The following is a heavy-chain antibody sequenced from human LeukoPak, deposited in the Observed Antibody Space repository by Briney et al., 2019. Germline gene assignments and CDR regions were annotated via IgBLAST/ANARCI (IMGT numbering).Heavy chain of an antibody. D-gene: IGHD6-19*01. CDR3: ARYNSAWKADDY. CDR1: GFTFNSYW. J-gene: IGHJ4*02. CDR2: KNQDGSDK. Sequence: PGGALILSCSASGFTFNSYWMTWVRQAPGEGLEWVAGKNQDGSDKYYAGSVKGRFAISRDNAKNSLYRQMNSLRAEDTAVYFCARYNSAWKADDYWGQGTLVTVSS. V-gene: IGHV3-7*03.